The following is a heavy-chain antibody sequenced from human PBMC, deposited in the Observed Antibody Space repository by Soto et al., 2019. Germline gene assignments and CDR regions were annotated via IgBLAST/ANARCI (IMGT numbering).Heavy chain of an antibody. D-gene: IGHD1-1*01. V-gene: IGHV1-18*04. J-gene: IGHJ5*02. CDR1: GYTFTNYG. Sequence: QVQLVQSGAEVRKPGASVKVSCKASGYTFTNYGISWVRQAPGQGLEWMGWISAYNGDTNYAQKVHGRVTMTTDTSTSTAYMELRSLRSDDTAMYYCARDSLGTETTAWLDPWGQGTLVTVSS. CDR3: ARDSLGTETTAWLDP. CDR2: ISAYNGDT.